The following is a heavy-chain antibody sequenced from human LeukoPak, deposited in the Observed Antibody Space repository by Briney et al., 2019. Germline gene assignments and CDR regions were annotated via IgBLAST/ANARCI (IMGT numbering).Heavy chain of an antibody. CDR3: AKTSGYSYLTDAFDI. CDR2: IYSGGST. V-gene: IGHV3-66*01. CDR1: GFTVSSNY. Sequence: GGSLRLSCAASGFTVSSNYRSWVRQAPGKGLEWVSVIYSGGSTYYADSVKGRFTISRDNSKNTLYLQMNSLRAEDTAVYYCAKTSGYSYLTDAFDIWGQGTMVTVSS. J-gene: IGHJ3*02. D-gene: IGHD5-18*01.